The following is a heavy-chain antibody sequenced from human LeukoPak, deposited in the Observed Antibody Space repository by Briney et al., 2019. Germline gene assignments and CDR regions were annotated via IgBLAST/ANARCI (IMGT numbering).Heavy chain of an antibody. D-gene: IGHD4-17*01. CDR1: GFTFSNYS. J-gene: IGHJ4*02. CDR2: IGGTGGTT. Sequence: GGSLRLSCAASGFTFSNYSMSWVRQAPGKGLEWVSTIGGTGGTTYYADSVKGRFTISRDNSKNTLFLQFNSLRADDTAVYYCAKGRGTTVTAAANYWGQGTLVTVSS. CDR3: AKGRGTTVTAAANY. V-gene: IGHV3-23*01.